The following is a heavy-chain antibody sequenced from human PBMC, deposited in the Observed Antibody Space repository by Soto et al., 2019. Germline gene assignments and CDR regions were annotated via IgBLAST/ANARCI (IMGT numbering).Heavy chain of an antibody. D-gene: IGHD5-18*01. Sequence: QVQLVQSGAEVKKPGASVKVSCKASGYTFTSYGISWVRQAPGQGLEWMGWISAYNGNTNYAQKLQGRVTMTTDTATSTAYMELRSLRSDDTAVYYCARDEGHSYGYLPQGDYFDYWGQGTLVTVSS. CDR3: ARDEGHSYGYLPQGDYFDY. CDR2: ISAYNGNT. CDR1: GYTFTSYG. J-gene: IGHJ4*02. V-gene: IGHV1-18*01.